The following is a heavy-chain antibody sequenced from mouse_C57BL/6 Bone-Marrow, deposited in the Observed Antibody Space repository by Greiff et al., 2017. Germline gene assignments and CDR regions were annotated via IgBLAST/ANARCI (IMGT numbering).Heavy chain of an antibody. V-gene: IGHV1-26*01. J-gene: IGHJ2*01. CDR3: ARPSEGY. CDR2: INPNNGGT. Sequence: EVQLQQSGPELVKPGASVKISCKASGYTFTDYYMNWVKQSHGKSLEWIGDINPNNGGTSYNQKFKGKATLTVDKSSSTAYMELRSLTSEDSAVYYCARPSEGYWGQGTTLTVSS. CDR1: GYTFTDYY.